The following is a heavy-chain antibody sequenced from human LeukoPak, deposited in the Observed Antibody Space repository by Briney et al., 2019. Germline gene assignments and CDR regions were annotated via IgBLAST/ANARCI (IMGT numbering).Heavy chain of an antibody. CDR2: ISYDGSIK. J-gene: IGHJ3*02. D-gene: IGHD2-21*02. Sequence: PGGSLRLSCAASGFTFSSYSLNWVRQAPGKGLEWVAVISYDGSIKYYADSVKGRFTISRDNSKNTLYLQMNGLRAEDTAVYYCAREVVVTSLRAFDIWGQGTVVTVSS. CDR1: GFTFSSYS. CDR3: AREVVVTSLRAFDI. V-gene: IGHV3-30*03.